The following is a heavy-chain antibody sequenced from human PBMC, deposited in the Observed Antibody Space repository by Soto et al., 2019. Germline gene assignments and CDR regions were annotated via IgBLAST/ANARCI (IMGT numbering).Heavy chain of an antibody. J-gene: IGHJ6*02. Sequence: EVQLVESGGGLVKPGGSLRLSCAASGFTFSNAWMSWVRQAPGKGLEWVGRIKSKTDGGTTDYAAPVKGRFTISRDDSKNTLYLQMNSLKTEDTAVYYCTTDEGLRWYQEGMDVWGQGTTVTVSS. D-gene: IGHD4-17*01. CDR3: TTDEGLRWYQEGMDV. V-gene: IGHV3-15*01. CDR1: GFTFSNAW. CDR2: IKSKTDGGTT.